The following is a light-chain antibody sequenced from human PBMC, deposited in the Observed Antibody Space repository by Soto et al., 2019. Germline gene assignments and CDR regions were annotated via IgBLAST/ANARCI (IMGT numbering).Light chain of an antibody. CDR1: QSVGSK. J-gene: IGKJ2*01. V-gene: IGKV3-11*01. CDR2: DAS. Sequence: EIVMTQSPPTLSVSPGERATLSCRASQSVGSKLAWYQQRPGQAPRLLIYDASNRATGIPARFSGSGSGTDFTLTISRLEPEDFATYYCQQRGNWPPTFGQGTKLEIK. CDR3: QQRGNWPPT.